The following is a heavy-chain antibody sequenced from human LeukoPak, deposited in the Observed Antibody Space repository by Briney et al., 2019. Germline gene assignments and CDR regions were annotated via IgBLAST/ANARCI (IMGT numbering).Heavy chain of an antibody. CDR2: ISAYNGHT. Sequence: ASVKVSCKASGYTFTNYGINWVRQAPGQGLEWMGWISAYNGHTNYAQNLQGRVTMTTDTSTSTAYMELRSLRSDDTAVYFCARDSSGFPRDASDYWGQGTLVTASS. D-gene: IGHD3-22*01. CDR3: ARDSSGFPRDASDY. CDR1: GYTFTNYG. J-gene: IGHJ4*02. V-gene: IGHV1-18*01.